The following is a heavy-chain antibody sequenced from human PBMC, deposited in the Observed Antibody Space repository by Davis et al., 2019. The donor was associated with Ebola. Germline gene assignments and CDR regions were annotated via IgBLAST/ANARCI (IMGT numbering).Heavy chain of an antibody. CDR3: VKDRGEMATIAYYSSGLDG. CDR2: IPYEGSLT. J-gene: IGHJ6*02. CDR1: GFSFSNYG. D-gene: IGHD5-24*01. Sequence: GGSLRLSCAASGFSFSNYGMQWVRQAPGKGLEWVAFIPYEGSLTYYADSVKGRFTTARDNSKHTLTLLMTSLGAEDTAVYYCVKDRGEMATIAYYSSGLDGWGQGTTVTVSS. V-gene: IGHV3-30*02.